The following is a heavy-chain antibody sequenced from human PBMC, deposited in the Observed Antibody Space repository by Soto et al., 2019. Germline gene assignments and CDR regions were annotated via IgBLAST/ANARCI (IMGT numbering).Heavy chain of an antibody. CDR1: RYTFTGYY. Sequence: ASVKVSCKASRYTFTGYYMHWVRQAPGQGLEWMGWINPNSGGTNYAQKFQGWVTMTRDTSISTAYMELSRLRSDDTAVYYCARVGDDYGFRTYYYGMDVWGQGTTVTVSS. CDR2: INPNSGGT. J-gene: IGHJ6*02. V-gene: IGHV1-2*04. D-gene: IGHD5-12*01. CDR3: ARVGDDYGFRTYYYGMDV.